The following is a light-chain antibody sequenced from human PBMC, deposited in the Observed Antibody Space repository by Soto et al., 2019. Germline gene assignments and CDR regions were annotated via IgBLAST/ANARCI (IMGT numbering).Light chain of an antibody. J-gene: IGKJ4*01. Sequence: AIQMTQSPSSLSASVGDRVTITCRASQGIRHYLGWYQQKPGKAPKILIYAASSLQSGVPSRFSGSGSVTDFTLTISSLQPEDFATYYCLQDYNYPLTFGGGTKVEIK. CDR1: QGIRHY. CDR2: AAS. V-gene: IGKV1-6*01. CDR3: LQDYNYPLT.